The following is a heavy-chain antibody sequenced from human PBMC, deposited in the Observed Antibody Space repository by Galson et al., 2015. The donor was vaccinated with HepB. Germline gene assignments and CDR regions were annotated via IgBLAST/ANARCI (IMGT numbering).Heavy chain of an antibody. J-gene: IGHJ5*02. CDR1: GFTFNNNNAW. V-gene: IGHV3-15*01. CDR2: VKNKPDTSDGATT. CDR3: TTDPPSPYSETYFSRT. D-gene: IGHD1-26*01. Sequence: SLRLSCAASGFTFNNNNAWMSWVRQAQGKGLEWVGRVKNKPDTSDGATTAYAASVQGRFTISRDENTVHLQMNSLKIEDTAVYYCTTDPPSPYSETYFSRTWGQGTLVSVSS.